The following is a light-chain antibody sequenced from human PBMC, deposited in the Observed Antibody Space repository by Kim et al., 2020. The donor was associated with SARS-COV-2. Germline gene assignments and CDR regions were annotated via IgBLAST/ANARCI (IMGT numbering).Light chain of an antibody. CDR3: AAWDDSLSVYV. Sequence: GQRVTITSSGSSSNIGSNYVYWYQQLPGTAPKLLIYRNNQRPSGVPDRFSGSKSGTSASLAISGLRSEDEADYYCAAWDDSLSVYVFGTGTKVTVL. CDR1: SSNIGSNY. V-gene: IGLV1-47*01. CDR2: RNN. J-gene: IGLJ1*01.